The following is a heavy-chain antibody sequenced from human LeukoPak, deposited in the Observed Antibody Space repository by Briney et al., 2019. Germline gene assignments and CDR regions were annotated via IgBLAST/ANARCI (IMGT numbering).Heavy chain of an antibody. CDR3: ARGLRWKGYDYYYMDV. CDR1: GYTFTSYD. D-gene: IGHD5-12*01. Sequence: ASVKVSCKASGYTFTSYDINWVRQATGQGLEWMGWMNPNSGNTGYAQKFQGRVTITRNTSISTAYMELSSLRSEDTAVYYCARGLRWKGYDYYYMDVWGKGTTVTVSS. J-gene: IGHJ6*03. CDR2: MNPNSGNT. V-gene: IGHV1-8*03.